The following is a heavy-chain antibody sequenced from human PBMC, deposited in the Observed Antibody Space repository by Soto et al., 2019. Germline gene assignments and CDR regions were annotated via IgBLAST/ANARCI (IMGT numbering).Heavy chain of an antibody. CDR1: GGSISSGDYY. CDR3: ARDRGGGSCGFRTYYFDY. Sequence: PSETLSLTCTVSGGSISSGDYYWSWIRQPPGKGLEWIGYIYYSGSTYYNPSLKSRVTISVDTSKNQFSLKVSSVTAADTAVYYCARDRGGGSCGFRTYYFDYWGPGALVKVSS. J-gene: IGHJ4*02. V-gene: IGHV4-30-4*01. D-gene: IGHD2-15*01. CDR2: IYYSGST.